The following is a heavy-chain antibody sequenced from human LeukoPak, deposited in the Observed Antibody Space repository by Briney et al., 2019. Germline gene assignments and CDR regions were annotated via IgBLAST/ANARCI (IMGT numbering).Heavy chain of an antibody. Sequence: GGSLRLSCAASGFTFSSYSMNWVRQAPGKGLEWVSSISSSSSYIYYADSVKGRFTISRDNAKNSLYLQMNSLRAEDTAVYYCARDRNRFGELSVDYWGQGTLVTVSS. CDR1: GFTFSSYS. D-gene: IGHD3-10*01. CDR3: ARDRNRFGELSVDY. CDR2: ISSSSSYI. V-gene: IGHV3-21*01. J-gene: IGHJ4*02.